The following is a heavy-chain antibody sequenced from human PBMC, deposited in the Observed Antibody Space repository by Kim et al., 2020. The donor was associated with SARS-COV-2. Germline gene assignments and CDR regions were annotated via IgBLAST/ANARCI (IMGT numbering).Heavy chain of an antibody. Sequence: SETLSLTCTVSGGSISSYYWSWIRQPPGKGLEWIGYIYYSGSTNYNPSLKSRVTISVDTSKNQFSLKLSSVTAADTAVYYCARGDYGDYVDYWGLGTLVTVSS. J-gene: IGHJ4*02. CDR2: IYYSGST. D-gene: IGHD4-17*01. V-gene: IGHV4-59*13. CDR1: GGSISSYY. CDR3: ARGDYGDYVDY.